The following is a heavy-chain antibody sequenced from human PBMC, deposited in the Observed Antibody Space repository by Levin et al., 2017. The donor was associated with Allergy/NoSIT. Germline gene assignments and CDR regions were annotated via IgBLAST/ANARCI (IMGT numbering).Heavy chain of an antibody. CDR2: ISYDGSSK. J-gene: IGHJ6*02. CDR3: AKETDDLGNSYGMDV. CDR1: GFTFSNYG. Sequence: PGESLKISCAASGFTFSNYGIHWVRQAPGKGLEWVAVISYDGSSKDYADSAKGRFTVSRDNSKNTLYLQMNSLRAEDTAVYYCAKETDDLGNSYGMDVWGQGTTVTVSS. V-gene: IGHV3-30*18. D-gene: IGHD3-3*01.